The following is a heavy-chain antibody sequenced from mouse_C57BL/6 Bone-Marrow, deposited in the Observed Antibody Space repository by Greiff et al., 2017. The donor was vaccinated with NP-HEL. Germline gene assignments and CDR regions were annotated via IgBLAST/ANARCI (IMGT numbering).Heavy chain of an antibody. CDR1: GFSLTSYG. Sequence: QVQLKESGPGLVQPSQSLSITCTVSGFSLTSYGVHWVRQSPGKGLEWLGVIWRGGSTDYNAAFMSRLSITKDNSKSQVFFKMNSLQADDTAIYYCAKSYYGSSSYYFDYWGQGTTLTVSS. CDR2: IWRGGST. J-gene: IGHJ2*01. CDR3: AKSYYGSSSYYFDY. D-gene: IGHD1-1*01. V-gene: IGHV2-5*01.